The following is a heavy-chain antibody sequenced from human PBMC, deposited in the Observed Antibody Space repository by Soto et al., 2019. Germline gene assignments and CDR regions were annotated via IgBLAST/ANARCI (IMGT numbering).Heavy chain of an antibody. CDR2: IGDGGTT. CDR1: GGSISGSPYH. J-gene: IGHJ4*01. Sequence: PSETLSLTCTFSGGSISGSPYHCCWIRHPPGKGPEWIGSIGDGGTTYYNPSLKSRITISVDTSNNQFSLKLTSVTAADTAVYYCARVHVMVVAGSTFDYWGHGTLVTVS. V-gene: IGHV4-39*07. CDR3: ARVHVMVVAGSTFDY. D-gene: IGHD6-19*01.